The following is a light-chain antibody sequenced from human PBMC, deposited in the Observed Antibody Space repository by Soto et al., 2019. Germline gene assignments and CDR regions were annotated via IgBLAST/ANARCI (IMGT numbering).Light chain of an antibody. CDR1: QSVNRN. CDR2: GAS. V-gene: IGKV3-15*01. CDR3: NQYNNWPRT. Sequence: EIVMTQSPATLSVSPGERATLSCRASQSVNRNLGWYQQKPGQAPRLLIYGASTRVTGIPARFSGTGSGTEFTLTISSRQSEDFGVYYCNQYNNWPRTFGQGTKVDIK. J-gene: IGKJ1*01.